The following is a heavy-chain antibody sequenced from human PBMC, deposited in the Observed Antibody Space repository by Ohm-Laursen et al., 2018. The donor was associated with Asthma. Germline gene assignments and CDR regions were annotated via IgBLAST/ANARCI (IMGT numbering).Heavy chain of an antibody. D-gene: IGHD1-26*01. CDR1: GFTFSNFA. Sequence: SLRLSCAASGFTFSNFAMHWVRQAPGKGLEWVSIITSDGSWTSYADSVKGRFTISRDNSKNTLYMQMNSLRAEDTAVYHCIKDLSGTYSFDYWGQGALVTVSS. CDR2: ITSDGSWT. V-gene: IGHV3-30-3*02. J-gene: IGHJ4*02. CDR3: IKDLSGTYSFDY.